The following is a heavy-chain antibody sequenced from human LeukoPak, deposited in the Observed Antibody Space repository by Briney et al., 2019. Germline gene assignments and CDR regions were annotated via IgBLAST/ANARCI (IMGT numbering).Heavy chain of an antibody. CDR2: IVTDEGST. V-gene: IGHV3-74*01. CDR1: GFTFSSYW. J-gene: IGHJ4*02. D-gene: IGHD2/OR15-2a*01. CDR3: ARDGFLPDY. Sequence: GGSLRLSCAASGFTFSSYWMHWVRQAPGKGLGWVSRIVTDEGSTSYAQSVKRRFTISRDNDKNTLYLQMNSLRAEDTAVYYCARDGFLPDYWGQGPLVTVSS.